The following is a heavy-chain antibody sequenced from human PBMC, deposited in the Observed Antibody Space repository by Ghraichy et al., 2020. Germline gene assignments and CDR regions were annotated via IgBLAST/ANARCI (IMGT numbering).Heavy chain of an antibody. CDR2: IIPIFGTA. J-gene: IGHJ3*02. Sequence: SVKVSCKASGGTFSGYAISWVRQAPGQGLEWMGGIIPIFGTANYAQKFQGRVTITTDESPSTAYMELSSLRSEDTAVYYCERGSVYSKYDAFDIWGQGTMVTVSS. CDR3: ERGSVYSKYDAFDI. V-gene: IGHV1-69*05. CDR1: GGTFSGYA. D-gene: IGHD3-22*01.